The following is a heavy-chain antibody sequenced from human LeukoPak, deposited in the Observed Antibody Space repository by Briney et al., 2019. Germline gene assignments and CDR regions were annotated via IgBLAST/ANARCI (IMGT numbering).Heavy chain of an antibody. Sequence: SETLSLTCAVYGGSFSGYYWSWIRQPPGKGLEWIGEINHSGSTNYNPSLKSRVTISVDTSKNQFSLKLSSVTAADTAVYYCARDLVVVVAATNYWYFDLWGRGTLVTVSS. CDR2: INHSGST. D-gene: IGHD2-15*01. CDR3: ARDLVVVVAATNYWYFDL. CDR1: GGSFSGYY. J-gene: IGHJ2*01. V-gene: IGHV4-34*01.